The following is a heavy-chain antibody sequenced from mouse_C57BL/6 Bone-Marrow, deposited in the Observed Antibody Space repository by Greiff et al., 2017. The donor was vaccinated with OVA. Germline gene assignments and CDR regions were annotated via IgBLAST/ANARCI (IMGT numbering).Heavy chain of an antibody. V-gene: IGHV1-61*01. CDR2: IYPSDSET. CDR3: ARGGGYYPSYAMDY. CDR1: GYTFTSYW. D-gene: IGHD2-3*01. Sequence: QVQLQQPGAELVRPGSSVKLSCKASGYTFTSYWMDWVKQRPGQGLEWIGNIYPSDSETHYNQKFKDKATLTVDKSSSTAYMQLSSLTSEDSAVYYCARGGGYYPSYAMDYWGQGTSVTVSS. J-gene: IGHJ4*01.